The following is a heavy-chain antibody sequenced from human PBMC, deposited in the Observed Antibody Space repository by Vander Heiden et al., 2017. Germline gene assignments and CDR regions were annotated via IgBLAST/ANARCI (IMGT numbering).Heavy chain of an antibody. CDR1: GFTFSSYA. CDR3: AKCPDSSSWLAAFDI. CDR2: ISGSGGRT. V-gene: IGHV3-23*01. Sequence: EVQLLESGGGLVQPGGSLRLSCAASGFTFSSYAMRCVRQAPGKGLEWVSAISGSGGRTYYADSVKGRFTISRDNSKNTLYLQMNSLRAEDTAVYYCAKCPDSSSWLAAFDIWGQGTMVTVSS. D-gene: IGHD6-13*01. J-gene: IGHJ3*02.